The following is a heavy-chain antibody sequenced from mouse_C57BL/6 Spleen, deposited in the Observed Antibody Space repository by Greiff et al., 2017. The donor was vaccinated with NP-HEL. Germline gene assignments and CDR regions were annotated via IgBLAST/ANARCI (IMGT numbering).Heavy chain of an antibody. J-gene: IGHJ3*01. CDR2: IRNKANGYTT. CDR1: GFTFTDYY. CDR3: TRYDYDFAY. V-gene: IGHV7-3*01. Sequence: EVMLVESGGGLVQPGGSLSLSCAASGFTFTDYYMSWVRQPPGKALEWLGFIRNKANGYTTEYSASVKGRFTISRDNSHSILYLQMNALRAEDSATYYCTRYDYDFAYWGQGTLVTVSA. D-gene: IGHD2-4*01.